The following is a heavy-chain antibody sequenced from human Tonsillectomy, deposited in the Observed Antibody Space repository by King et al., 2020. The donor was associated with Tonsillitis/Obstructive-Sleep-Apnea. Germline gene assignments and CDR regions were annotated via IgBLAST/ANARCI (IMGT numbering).Heavy chain of an antibody. CDR3: ARGARDCGGDCYLEY. V-gene: IGHV6-1*02. CDR1: GDRVSSNSAS. D-gene: IGHD2-21*01. Sequence: QVQLQESGPGLVKPSQTLSLTCAISGDRVSSNSASWNWIRQSPSRGLEWLGRTYYRSKWYNDYAISVKSRININPDTSKNQFSLHLNSVTPEDTAVYYCARGARDCGGDCYLEYWGQGTVVTVPS. CDR2: TYYRSKWYN. J-gene: IGHJ4*02.